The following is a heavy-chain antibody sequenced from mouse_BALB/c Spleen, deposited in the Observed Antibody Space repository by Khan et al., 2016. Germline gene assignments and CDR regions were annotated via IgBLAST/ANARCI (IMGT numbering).Heavy chain of an antibody. V-gene: IGHV1-84*02. J-gene: IGHJ3*01. CDR1: GYTFIDYY. CDR2: IYPGSGNT. Sequence: QVRLQQSGPELVKPGASVKISCKASGYTFIDYYVNWVKQKPGQGLEWIGWIYPGSGNTKYNEKFKGKATLTVDTSSSTAYMQLSSLTSEDTSVYFCARSQLRLRFAYWGQGTLVTVSA. D-gene: IGHD1-2*01. CDR3: ARSQLRLRFAY.